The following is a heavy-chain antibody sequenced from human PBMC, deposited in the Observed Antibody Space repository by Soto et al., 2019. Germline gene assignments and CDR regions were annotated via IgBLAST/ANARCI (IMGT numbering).Heavy chain of an antibody. V-gene: IGHV3-43*01. CDR3: AQVRRARAHYYYGMDV. CDR1: GFTFDDYT. CDR2: ISWDGGST. D-gene: IGHD3-10*01. J-gene: IGHJ6*02. Sequence: EVQLVESGGVVVQPGGSLRLSCAASGFTFDDYTMHWVRQAPGKGLEWVSLISWDGGSTYYADSVKGRFTISRDNSKNSLYLQMNSLRTEDNALYYCAQVRRARAHYYYGMDVWGQGTTVTVSS.